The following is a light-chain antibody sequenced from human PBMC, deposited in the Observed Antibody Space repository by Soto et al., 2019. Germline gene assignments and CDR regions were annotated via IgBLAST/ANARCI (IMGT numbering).Light chain of an antibody. Sequence: QSVLTQPPPASGTPGQRVTISCSGSSSNIGSNYVYWYQQLPGTAPKLLIYRNNQRPSGVPDRFSGSKSGTSASLAISGLRSEDEADYYCAAWDDSLGGYVFGTGTKLTVL. CDR3: AAWDDSLGGYV. CDR2: RNN. J-gene: IGLJ1*01. V-gene: IGLV1-47*01. CDR1: SSNIGSNY.